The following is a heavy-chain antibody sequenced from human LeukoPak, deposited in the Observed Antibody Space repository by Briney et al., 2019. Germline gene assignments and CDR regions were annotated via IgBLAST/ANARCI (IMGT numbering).Heavy chain of an antibody. D-gene: IGHD1-26*01. J-gene: IGHJ4*02. CDR1: GGSISSTTCY. CDR3: VRRLASGDYHPLG. V-gene: IGHV4-39*01. Sequence: SETLSLTCTVSGGSISSTTCYWGWVRQPPGKGLEWIGSMYENVITYYNPSLESRVTISVDMSKSQFSLKLNSVTAADTAVYYCVRRLASGDYHPLGWGQGTLVTVSS. CDR2: MYENVIT.